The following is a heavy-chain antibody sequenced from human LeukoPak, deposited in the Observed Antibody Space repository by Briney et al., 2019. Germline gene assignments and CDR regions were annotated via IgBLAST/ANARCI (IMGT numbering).Heavy chain of an antibody. CDR1: GFTFSSYS. CDR3: ARVRIYYDSRGSFDY. Sequence: GGSLRLSCAASGFTFSSYSMNWVRQAPGRGLEWVSSISSSSSYIYYADSVKGRFTISRDNAKNSLYLQMNSLRAEDTAVYYCARVRIYYDSRGSFDYWGQGTLVTVSS. J-gene: IGHJ4*02. V-gene: IGHV3-21*01. CDR2: ISSSSSYI. D-gene: IGHD3-22*01.